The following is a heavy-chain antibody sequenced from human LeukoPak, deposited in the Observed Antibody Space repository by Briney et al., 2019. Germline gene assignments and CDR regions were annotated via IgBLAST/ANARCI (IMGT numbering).Heavy chain of an antibody. CDR1: GGTFSSYA. J-gene: IGHJ5*02. CDR3: ARDRRVGATHNWFDP. V-gene: IGHV1-69*13. Sequence: SVKVSFKATGGTFSSYAISWVRQAPGQGLEWMGGIIPIFGTANYAQKFQGRITITAYESTSTAYMELSSLRAEDAAVYDCARDRRVGATHNWFDPWGQGTLVTVSS. CDR2: IIPIFGTA. D-gene: IGHD1-26*01.